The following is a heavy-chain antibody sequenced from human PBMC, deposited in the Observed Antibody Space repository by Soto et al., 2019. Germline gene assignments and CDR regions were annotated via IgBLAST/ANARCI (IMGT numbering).Heavy chain of an antibody. Sequence: QVQLVQSGAEVKKPGSSVKVSCKASGGTFSSYTISWVRQAPGQGLEWMGRIITILGIANYAQKFQGRVTITADKSTSTAYMELSSLRSEDTAVYYCARDSYYYYYMDVWGKGTTVTVSS. J-gene: IGHJ6*03. CDR1: GGTFSSYT. V-gene: IGHV1-69*08. CDR2: IITILGIA. CDR3: ARDSYYYYYMDV.